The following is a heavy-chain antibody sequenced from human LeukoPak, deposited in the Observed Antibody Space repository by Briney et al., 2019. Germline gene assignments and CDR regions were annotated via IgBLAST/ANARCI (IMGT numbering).Heavy chain of an antibody. CDR2: IIPIFGTA. CDR3: ARERDTAMAHDAFDI. Sequence: GPSVKVSCKASGGTFSSYAISWVRQAPGQGLEWMGGIIPIFGTANYAQKFQGRVTITADESTSTAYMELSSLRSEDTAVYYCARERDTAMAHDAFDIWGQGTMVTVSS. D-gene: IGHD5-18*01. V-gene: IGHV1-69*01. J-gene: IGHJ3*02. CDR1: GGTFSSYA.